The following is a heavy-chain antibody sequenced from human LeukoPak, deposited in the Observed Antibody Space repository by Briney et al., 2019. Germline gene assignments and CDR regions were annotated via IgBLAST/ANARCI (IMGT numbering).Heavy chain of an antibody. V-gene: IGHV1-2*02. Sequence: GASVKVCCKASGYTFTGYYIHWVRQAPGQGLEWMGWIYPYSGDTNYAQNFQGRVTMTRDTSISTAYMELSSLKSDDTAVYYCARDRNSGSSLDIWGQGTMLTVSS. CDR2: IYPYSGDT. J-gene: IGHJ3*02. D-gene: IGHD6-6*01. CDR3: ARDRNSGSSLDI. CDR1: GYTFTGYY.